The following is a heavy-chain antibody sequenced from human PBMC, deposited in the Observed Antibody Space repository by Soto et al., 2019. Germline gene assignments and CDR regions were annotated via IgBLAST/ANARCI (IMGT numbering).Heavy chain of an antibody. D-gene: IGHD5-18*01. J-gene: IGHJ4*02. V-gene: IGHV3-9*01. CDR1: GFTFDDYA. CDR3: VRSKGGYSYGTPFDY. Sequence: PGGSLRLSCAASGFTFDDYAMYWVRQVLGKGLEWVSSISWNSGNIGYADSVKGRFTTSRDNAENSPYLQMNSLRPEDTALYYCVRSKGGYSYGTPFDYWGQGTLVTISS. CDR2: ISWNSGNI.